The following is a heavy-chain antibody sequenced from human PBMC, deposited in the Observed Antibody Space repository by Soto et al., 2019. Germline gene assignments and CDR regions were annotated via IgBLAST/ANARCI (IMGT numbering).Heavy chain of an antibody. CDR2: IYYTGST. V-gene: IGHV4-30-4*01. D-gene: IGHD1-1*01. Sequence: KPSETLSLTCTVSGGSISSGDYHWSWIRQPPGKGLEWIGYIYYTGSTYYNPSLESRVTMSLAASKNQFSLELSSVTAADTAVYYCARVVTRTTTSKNYLYYYGVDVWGQGTTVTVSS. J-gene: IGHJ6*02. CDR1: GGSISSGDYH. CDR3: ARVVTRTTTSKNYLYYYGVDV.